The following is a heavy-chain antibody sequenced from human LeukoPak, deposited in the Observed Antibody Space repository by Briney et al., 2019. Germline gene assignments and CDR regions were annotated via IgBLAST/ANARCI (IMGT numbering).Heavy chain of an antibody. D-gene: IGHD2-2*01. Sequence: GGSLRLSCAASGFTFSGYSMNWVRQAPGKGLEWVSSISSSSSDIYYVDSVKGRFTISRDNVKNSLYLQMNSLRAEDTAVYYCARVLEGGFEVGLVVPAAIDYWGQGTLVTVSS. J-gene: IGHJ4*02. CDR1: GFTFSGYS. V-gene: IGHV3-21*01. CDR3: ARVLEGGFEVGLVVPAAIDY. CDR2: ISSSSSDI.